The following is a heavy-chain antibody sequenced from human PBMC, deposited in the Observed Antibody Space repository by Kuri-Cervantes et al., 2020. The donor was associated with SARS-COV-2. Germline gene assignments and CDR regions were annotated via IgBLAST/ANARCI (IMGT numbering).Heavy chain of an antibody. Sequence: GSLRLSCVVSDYSISSAYYWGWIRQPPGKGLEWIGNIFHTGNTYYNPSLKSRVTISGDTSKNQVSLKLSSVTAADTAVYYCARVGGGGWFDPWGQGTLVTVSS. J-gene: IGHJ5*02. CDR1: DYSISSAYY. CDR2: IFHTGNT. CDR3: ARVGGGGWFDP. D-gene: IGHD3-16*01. V-gene: IGHV4-38-2*01.